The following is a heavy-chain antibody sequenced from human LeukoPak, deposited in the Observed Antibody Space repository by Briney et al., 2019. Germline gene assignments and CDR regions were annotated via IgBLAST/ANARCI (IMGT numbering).Heavy chain of an antibody. CDR2: ISGSGGST. Sequence: GGSLRLSCAASGFTFSSYAMSWVRQAPGKGLEWVSAISGSGGSTYYADSVKGRFTISRDNSKNTLYLQMSSLKTEDTAVYYCTTGRVGPTRGYWGQGTLVTVSS. CDR3: TTGRVGPTRGY. D-gene: IGHD1-26*01. V-gene: IGHV3-23*01. CDR1: GFTFSSYA. J-gene: IGHJ4*02.